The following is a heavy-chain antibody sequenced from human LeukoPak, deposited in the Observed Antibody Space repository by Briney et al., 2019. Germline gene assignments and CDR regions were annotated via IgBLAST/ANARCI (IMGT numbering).Heavy chain of an antibody. V-gene: IGHV4-38-2*02. CDR2: IYHSGST. CDR1: GYSISSGYY. CDR3: ARGGAEQWLVRPNWFDP. D-gene: IGHD6-19*01. J-gene: IGHJ5*02. Sequence: PSETLSLTCTVSGYSISSGYYWGWIRQPPGKGLEWIGSIYHSGSTYYNPSLKSRVTISVDTSKNQFSLKLSSVTAADTAVYYCARGGAEQWLVRPNWFDPWGQGTLVTVSS.